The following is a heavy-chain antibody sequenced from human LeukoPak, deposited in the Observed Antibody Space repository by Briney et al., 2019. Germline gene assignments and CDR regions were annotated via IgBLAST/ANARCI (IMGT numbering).Heavy chain of an antibody. J-gene: IGHJ6*02. CDR3: ARDPGNVYYYYYGMDV. V-gene: IGHV3-74*01. Sequence: SGGSLRLSCAASGFTFSSYWMHWVRQAPGKGLVWVSRINNDGSTTNYADSVKGRFTISRDNAKNTLYLHMTSLRAEDTAVYFCARDPGNVYYYYYGMDVWGQGTTVTVSS. CDR1: GFTFSSYW. CDR2: INNDGSTT. D-gene: IGHD2-8*01.